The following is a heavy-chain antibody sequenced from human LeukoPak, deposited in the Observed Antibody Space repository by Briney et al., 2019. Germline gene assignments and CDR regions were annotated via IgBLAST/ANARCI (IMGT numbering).Heavy chain of an antibody. D-gene: IGHD1-26*01. CDR1: GGSFSGYY. CDR3: ATDSGSYYGFDY. CDR2: INHSGST. Sequence: SETLSLTCAAYGGSFSGYYCSWIRQPPGNGLEWIGEINHSGSTNYNPSLKSRVTISVDTSKNQFSLKLSSVTAADTAVYYCATDSGSYYGFDYWGQGTLVTVSS. J-gene: IGHJ4*02. V-gene: IGHV4-34*01.